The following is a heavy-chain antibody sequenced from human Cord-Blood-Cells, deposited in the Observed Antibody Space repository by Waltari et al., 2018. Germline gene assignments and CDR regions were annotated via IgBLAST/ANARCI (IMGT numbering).Heavy chain of an antibody. CDR3: ASYYGSGPYYFDY. Sequence: QVQLQESGPGLVKPSQTLSLTCTVPGGSISRGGSYRSRIRQHPGKGLEWIGYIYYSGSTYYNPSLKSRVTISVDTSKNQFSLKLSSVTAADTAVYYCASYYGSGPYYFDYWGQGTLVTVSS. J-gene: IGHJ4*02. D-gene: IGHD3-10*01. CDR2: IYYSGST. V-gene: IGHV4-31*03. CDR1: GGSISRGGSY.